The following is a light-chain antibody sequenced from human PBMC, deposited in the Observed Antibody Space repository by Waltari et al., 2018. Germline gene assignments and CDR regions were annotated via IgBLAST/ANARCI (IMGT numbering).Light chain of an antibody. V-gene: IGLV5-37*01. CDR2: YTSDSEK. CDR3: MFWPGNVWV. Sequence: QPVLTHPPSSSASPGESARLTCTLPSDINVGDFNIYWYQQKPGSPPRVLLYYTSDSEKARGHGGRRRVSGANDGSAKAGILLISGLRSADDADYYCMFWPGNVWVFGGGTKLTVL. CDR1: SDINVGDFN. J-gene: IGLJ3*02.